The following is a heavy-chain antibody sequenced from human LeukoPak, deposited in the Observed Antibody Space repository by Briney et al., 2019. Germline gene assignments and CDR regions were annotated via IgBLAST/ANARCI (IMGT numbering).Heavy chain of an antibody. CDR3: ARDPVVVPAAMRSYYYMDV. CDR2: IIPIFGTA. J-gene: IGHJ6*03. Sequence: SVKVSCKASGGTFSSYAISWVRQAPGQGLEWMGGIIPIFGTANYAQKFQGRVTITADESTSTAYMELSSLRSEDTAVYYCARDPVVVPAAMRSYYYMDVWGKGTTVTVSS. CDR1: GGTFSSYA. D-gene: IGHD2-2*01. V-gene: IGHV1-69*13.